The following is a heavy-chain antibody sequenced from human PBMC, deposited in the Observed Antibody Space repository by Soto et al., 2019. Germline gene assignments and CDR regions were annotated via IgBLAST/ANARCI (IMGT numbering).Heavy chain of an antibody. CDR1: NGSISNYY. CDR3: ARAPRGAIPDH. V-gene: IGHV4-59*01. CDR2: AYYGGST. Sequence: SETLSLTCTVSNGSISNYYWTWIRQSPGKGLEWIGFAYYGGSTNYNPSLKSRVTISIHTSKNQFSLKLRSVTAADTAVYYCARAPRGAIPDHWGQGTLVTVSS. J-gene: IGHJ4*02.